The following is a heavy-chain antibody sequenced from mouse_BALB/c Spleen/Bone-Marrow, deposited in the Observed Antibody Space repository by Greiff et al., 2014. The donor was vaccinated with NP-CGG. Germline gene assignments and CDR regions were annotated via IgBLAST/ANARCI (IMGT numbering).Heavy chain of an antibody. D-gene: IGHD1-2*01. CDR3: ARRQFITTAAWFAY. J-gene: IGHJ3*01. V-gene: IGHV1-14*01. CDR1: GYTFTSYV. CDR2: INPYNDGT. Sequence: VHVKQSGPELVKPGASVKMSCKASGYTFTSYVMHWVKQKPGQGLEWIGYINPYNDGTKYNEKFKGKATLTSDKSSSIAYMELSSLTSEDSAVYYCARRQFITTAAWFAYWGQGTLVTVSA.